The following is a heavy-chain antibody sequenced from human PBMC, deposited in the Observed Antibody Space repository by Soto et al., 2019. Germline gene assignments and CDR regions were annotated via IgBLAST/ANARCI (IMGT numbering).Heavy chain of an antibody. V-gene: IGHV1-18*01. CDR2: ISFYNGHT. CDR3: ASATSIAVAGKET. J-gene: IGHJ4*02. D-gene: IGHD6-19*01. Sequence: QVQLVQSGGEVKKPGASVKVSFKASGDTVTINGISWVRQAPGQGLEWLGWISFYNGHTNYALKFQDRITFTTDTSTSTASMELRSLTSDDTAVYYCASATSIAVAGKETWGQGTLVTVSP. CDR1: GDTVTING.